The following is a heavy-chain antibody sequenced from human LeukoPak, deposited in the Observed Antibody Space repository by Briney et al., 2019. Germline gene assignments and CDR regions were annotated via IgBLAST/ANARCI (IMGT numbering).Heavy chain of an antibody. D-gene: IGHD2-15*01. CDR3: ARIASPYCSGGSCYSGYMDV. J-gene: IGHJ6*03. CDR1: GFTFSSYN. V-gene: IGHV3-21*01. CDR2: ISSSSSYI. Sequence: PGGSLRLSCAASGFTFSSYNMNWVRQAPGKGLEWVSSISSSSSYIYYADSVKGRFTISRDNAKNSLYLQMNSLRAEDTAVYYCARIASPYCSGGSCYSGYMDVWGKGTTVTVSS.